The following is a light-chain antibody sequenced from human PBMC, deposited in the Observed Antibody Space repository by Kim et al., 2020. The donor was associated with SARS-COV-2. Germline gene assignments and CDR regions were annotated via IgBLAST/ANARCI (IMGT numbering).Light chain of an antibody. CDR3: KFRGT. J-gene: IGKJ1*01. V-gene: IGKV1-5*01. CDR1: QSISNW. Sequence: DIQMTQSPSTLSASVGDRVTITCRASQSISNWLDWYQQKPGKAPKLLIYDASSLQSGVPSRFSGSGSGTEFTLTISSLQPDDFATYSGKFRGTFGQGTRVEIK. CDR2: DAS.